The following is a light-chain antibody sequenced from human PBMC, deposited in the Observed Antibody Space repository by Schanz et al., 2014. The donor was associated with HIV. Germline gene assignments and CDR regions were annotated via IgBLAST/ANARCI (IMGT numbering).Light chain of an antibody. CDR1: SSDIGPSDF. CDR3: WSYAGSSTWV. CDR2: EGD. Sequence: QSALTQPPSASGSPGQSVTVSCTSTSSDIGPSDFVSWAQHHPGKAPKLLIYEGDKRPSGVPNRFSGSKSGNAASLTVSGLQADDEADYYCWSYAGSSTWVFGGGTKLTVL. V-gene: IGLV2-8*01. J-gene: IGLJ3*02.